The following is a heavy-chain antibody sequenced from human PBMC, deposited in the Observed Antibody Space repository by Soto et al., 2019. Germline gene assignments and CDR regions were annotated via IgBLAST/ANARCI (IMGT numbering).Heavy chain of an antibody. CDR3: ARDFRAPLGATIAFDI. CDR1: GFTFTNHP. D-gene: IGHD1-26*01. J-gene: IGHJ3*02. Sequence: PGGSLRLSCAASGFTFTNHPMTWVRQAPGKGLDWVSTITVDGAGTYYAGSVRGRFTISRDNSKNTLYLQMNSLRAEDTAVYYCARDFRAPLGATIAFDIWGQGTMVTVSS. V-gene: IGHV3-23*01. CDR2: ITVDGAGT.